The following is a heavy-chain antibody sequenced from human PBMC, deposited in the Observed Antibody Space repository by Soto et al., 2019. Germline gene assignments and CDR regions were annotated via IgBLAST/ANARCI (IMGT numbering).Heavy chain of an antibody. CDR2: ISPYNGNT. J-gene: IGHJ2*01. Sequence: QVQLVQSGDEVKKPGASVKVSCKSSGYTFTNYGISWVRQAPGQGLEWMGWISPYNGNTKYPQKLQGRVTMTTDTSTRTYYIELRSLSSDDTAVYFWARDGDRWTSTRCSPLTDTDDELWGCGTVVTVS. V-gene: IGHV1-18*01. D-gene: IGHD2-2*01. CDR3: ARDGDRWTSTRCSPLTDTDDEL. CDR1: GYTFTNYG.